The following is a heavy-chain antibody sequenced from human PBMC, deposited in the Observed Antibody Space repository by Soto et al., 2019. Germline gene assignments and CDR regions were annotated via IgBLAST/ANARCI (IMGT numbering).Heavy chain of an antibody. CDR2: IYYSGST. J-gene: IGHJ5*02. V-gene: IGHV4-59*08. D-gene: IGHD2-15*01. Sequence: PSETLSLTCTVSGGSISSYYWSWIRQPPGKGLEWIGYIYYSGSTNYNPSLKSRVTISVDTSKSQFSLKLSSVTAADTAVYYCARRYCSGGSCYSGYKYNWFDPWGQGTLVTVSS. CDR1: GGSISSYY. CDR3: ARRYCSGGSCYSGYKYNWFDP.